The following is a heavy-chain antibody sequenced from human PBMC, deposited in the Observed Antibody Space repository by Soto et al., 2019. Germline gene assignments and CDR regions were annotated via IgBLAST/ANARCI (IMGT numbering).Heavy chain of an antibody. D-gene: IGHD5-18*01. Sequence: GGSLRLSCAASGFNFHDYAMHWVRQAPGKGLEWVSGISWNSGRVDYAETVKGRFSISRDNAKNSLYLHMDSLRVEDTALYYCAKDTAMGAYFYYMDVWGQGTTVTVSS. V-gene: IGHV3-9*01. CDR2: ISWNSGRV. CDR3: AKDTAMGAYFYYMDV. J-gene: IGHJ6*03. CDR1: GFNFHDYA.